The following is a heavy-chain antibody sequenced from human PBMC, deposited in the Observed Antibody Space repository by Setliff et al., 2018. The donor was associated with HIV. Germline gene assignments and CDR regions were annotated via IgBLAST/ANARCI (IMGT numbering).Heavy chain of an antibody. CDR1: GFTFGDYA. Sequence: GGSLRLSCAASGFTFGDYAIHWVRQAPGKGLEWVAVISYDGSYKNYAESVKGRFTISRDNSRSTVYVQMNSLRAEDTAVYFCARDLTTIVTRKVFDIWGQGTKVTVSS. J-gene: IGHJ3*01. CDR3: ARDLTTIVTRKVFDI. D-gene: IGHD4-17*01. CDR2: ISYDGSYK. V-gene: IGHV3-30*04.